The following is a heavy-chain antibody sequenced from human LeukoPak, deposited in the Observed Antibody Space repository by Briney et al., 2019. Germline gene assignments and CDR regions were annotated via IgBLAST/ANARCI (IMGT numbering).Heavy chain of an antibody. CDR1: GFTFSSYG. CDR3: ARLGEWGLVSGSFDY. Sequence: GGSLRLSRAASGFTFSSYGMHWVRQAPGKGLEWVAVISYDGSNKYHADSVKGRFTISRDNSKNTLYLQMNSLRAEDTAVYYCARLGEWGLVSGSFDYWGQGTLVTVSS. J-gene: IGHJ4*02. V-gene: IGHV3-30*19. D-gene: IGHD3-10*01. CDR2: ISYDGSNK.